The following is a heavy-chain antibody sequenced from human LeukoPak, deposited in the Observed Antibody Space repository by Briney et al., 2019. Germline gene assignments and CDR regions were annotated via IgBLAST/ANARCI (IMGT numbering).Heavy chain of an antibody. V-gene: IGHV3-48*04. J-gene: IGHJ4*02. D-gene: IGHD3-10*01. CDR3: ARERGSGSSGYYFDY. Sequence: PGGSLRLSCAASGFTFSSYAMSWVRQAPGKGLEWVSYISSSGSTIYYADSVKGRFTISRDNAKNSLYLQMNSLRAEDTAVYYCARERGSGSSGYYFDYWGQGTLVTVSS. CDR2: ISSSGSTI. CDR1: GFTFSSYA.